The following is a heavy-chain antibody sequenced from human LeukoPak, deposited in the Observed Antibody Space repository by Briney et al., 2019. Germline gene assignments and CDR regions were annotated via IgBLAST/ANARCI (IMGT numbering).Heavy chain of an antibody. CDR1: GFTFSDYY. CDR2: ISSSGSTI. D-gene: IGHD2-21*02. V-gene: IGHV3-11*01. J-gene: IGHJ4*02. Sequence: GGSLRLSCAASGFTFSDYYMSWIRQAPGKGLEWVSYISSSGSTIYYADPVKGRFTISRDNAKNSLYLQMNSLRAEDTAVYYCARGSSIVVVTAIRRRGPPDYWGQGTLVTVSS. CDR3: ARGSSIVVVTAIRRRGPPDY.